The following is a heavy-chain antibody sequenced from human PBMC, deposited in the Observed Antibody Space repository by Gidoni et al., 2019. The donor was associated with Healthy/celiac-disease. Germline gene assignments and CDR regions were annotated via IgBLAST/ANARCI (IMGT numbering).Heavy chain of an antibody. CDR3: ARDGSSGEYYFDY. J-gene: IGHJ4*02. CDR1: GFTFSSYG. V-gene: IGHV3-33*01. D-gene: IGHD3-10*01. CDR2: IWYDGSNK. Sequence: QVQLVESGGGVVQPGRSLRLSCSASGFTFSSYGMHGVRQAPGKGLEWVAVIWYDGSNKYYADSVKGRFTISRDNSKNTLYLQMNSLRAEDTAVYYCARDGSSGEYYFDYWGQGTLVTVSS.